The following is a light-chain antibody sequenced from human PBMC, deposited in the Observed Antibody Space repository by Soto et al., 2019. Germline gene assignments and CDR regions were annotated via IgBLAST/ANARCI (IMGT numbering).Light chain of an antibody. V-gene: IGKV1-5*01. CDR1: QSISDW. Sequence: DIQMTQSPSTLSASVGDRVTITCRASQSISDWLAWYQQKPGKAPKLLIYDASGLESGVPSRFSGSGSGTEFTLTISSLQPEDFATYYCLQDYNYPRTFGQGTKVDIK. CDR2: DAS. CDR3: LQDYNYPRT. J-gene: IGKJ1*01.